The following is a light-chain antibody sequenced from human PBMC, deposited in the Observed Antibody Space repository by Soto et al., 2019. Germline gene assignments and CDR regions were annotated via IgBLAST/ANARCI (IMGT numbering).Light chain of an antibody. V-gene: IGKV3-11*01. J-gene: IGKJ4*01. CDR2: DAS. CDR3: QQRSNWPLT. CDR1: QSVSSY. Sequence: EIVLTQSPATLSLSPGERATLSCRASQSVSSYLAWYQQKPGQAPMLLIYDASNRATGIPARFSGSGSATDFTLTISSLEPEDFAVYYCQQRSNWPLTFGGGTKVDIK.